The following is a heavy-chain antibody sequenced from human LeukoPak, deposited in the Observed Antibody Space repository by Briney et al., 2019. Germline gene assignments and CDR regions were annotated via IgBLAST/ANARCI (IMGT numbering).Heavy chain of an antibody. CDR1: GFTFSGSA. Sequence: GGSLRLSCAASGFTFSGSAMHWVRQASGKGREWVGRIRSKANSYATAYAAGVKGRFTISRDDSKNTAYLQMNSLKTEDTAVYYCTRQRRELLEFDYWGQGTLVTVSS. D-gene: IGHD1-26*01. J-gene: IGHJ4*02. CDR2: IRSKANSYAT. CDR3: TRQRRELLEFDY. V-gene: IGHV3-73*01.